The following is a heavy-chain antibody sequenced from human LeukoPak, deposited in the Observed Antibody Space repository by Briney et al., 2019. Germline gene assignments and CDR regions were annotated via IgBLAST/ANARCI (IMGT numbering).Heavy chain of an antibody. D-gene: IGHD2-15*01. J-gene: IGHJ4*02. CDR1: GFTFSDSY. V-gene: IGHV3-7*01. Sequence: PGRSLRLSCAASGFTFSDSYMSWIRQAPGKGLEWVANIKQDGSEKYYVDSVKGRFTISRDNAKNSLYLQMNSLRAEDTAVYYCARDWSYCSGGSCYGGVFDYWGQGTLVTVSS. CDR2: IKQDGSEK. CDR3: ARDWSYCSGGSCYGGVFDY.